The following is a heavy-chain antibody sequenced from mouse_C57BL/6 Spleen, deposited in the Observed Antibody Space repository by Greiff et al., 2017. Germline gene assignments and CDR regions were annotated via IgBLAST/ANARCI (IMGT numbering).Heavy chain of an antibody. V-gene: IGHV1-64*01. Sequence: QVQLQQPGAELVKPGASVKLSCTASGYTFTSSWMHWVKQRPGQGLEWIGMIHPNSGSTNYNEKFKSKATLTVDKSSSTAYMQLSSLTSEDSAVYYCARPNWDIGGWFAYWGQGTLVTVSA. CDR2: IHPNSGST. J-gene: IGHJ3*01. CDR3: ARPNWDIGGWFAY. CDR1: GYTFTSSW. D-gene: IGHD4-1*01.